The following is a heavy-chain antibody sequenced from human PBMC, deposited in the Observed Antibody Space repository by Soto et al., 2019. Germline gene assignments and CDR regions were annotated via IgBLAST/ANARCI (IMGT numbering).Heavy chain of an antibody. CDR1: GASIISTDYY. D-gene: IGHD1-20*01. Sequence: SETLSLTCTVSGASIISTDYYWGWIRQPPGKGLEWIESIYYSGSIYYNPSLKSRVTISEDASKNQVSLRLTSVTAADTAVYFCAREQYNWKIWGQGTLVTVSS. CDR2: IYYSGSI. V-gene: IGHV4-39*07. CDR3: AREQYNWKI. J-gene: IGHJ4*02.